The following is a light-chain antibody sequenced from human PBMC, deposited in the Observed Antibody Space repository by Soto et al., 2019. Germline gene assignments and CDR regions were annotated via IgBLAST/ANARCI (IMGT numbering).Light chain of an antibody. CDR3: QQYGSSPSIT. J-gene: IGKJ5*01. Sequence: EIVLTQSPGTLSLSPGERATLSCRASQSVSSSYLAWYQQKPGQAPRLLIYGASSRATGIPDRFSGSGSGTDFTLTISRLEPEDFAVYYCQQYGSSPSITFGQGKRLEIQ. V-gene: IGKV3-20*01. CDR2: GAS. CDR1: QSVSSSY.